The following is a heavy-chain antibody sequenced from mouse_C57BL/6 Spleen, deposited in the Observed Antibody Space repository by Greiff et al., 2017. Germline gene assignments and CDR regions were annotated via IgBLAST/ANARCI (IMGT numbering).Heavy chain of an antibody. D-gene: IGHD1-1*01. J-gene: IGHJ3*01. CDR3: ARWGGVGYGSSSY. CDR1: GYTFTDYY. Sequence: EVQLQQSGPELVKPGASVKISCKASGYTFTDYYMNWVKQSHGKSLEWIGDINPNNGGTSYNQKFKGKATLTVDKSSSTAYMELRSLTSEDSAVYYCARWGGVGYGSSSYWGQGTLVTVSA. V-gene: IGHV1-26*01. CDR2: INPNNGGT.